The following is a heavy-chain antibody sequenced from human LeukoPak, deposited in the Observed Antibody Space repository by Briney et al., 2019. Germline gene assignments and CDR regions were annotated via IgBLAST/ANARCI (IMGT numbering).Heavy chain of an antibody. J-gene: IGHJ4*02. V-gene: IGHV3-7*01. Sequence: GGSLRLSCVASGFTFTQYWMTWVRQAPGKGLEWVARLHPDGSERNYVGSVEGRFTVFGDNAKSSLFLQMHSLRVEDTAVYYCARGGYSLDYLGQGTLVTVPS. D-gene: IGHD5-12*01. CDR2: LHPDGSER. CDR3: ARGGYSLDY. CDR1: GFTFTQYW.